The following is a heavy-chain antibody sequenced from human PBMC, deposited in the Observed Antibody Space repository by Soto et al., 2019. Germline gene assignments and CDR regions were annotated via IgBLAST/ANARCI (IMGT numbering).Heavy chain of an antibody. CDR2: IVPLPVTT. D-gene: IGHD6-19*01. J-gene: IGHJ3*01. Sequence: QVQLVQSGAAVRKPGSSVKVSCNASGGTFTKYAITWVRQAPRQVLEWMGGIVPLPVTTNYAQKFRGRVTISADESTSTAYLELSSLRSEDTAVYYCASGVGGLGGSSGWPDYAFDVWGQGTMVIVSS. CDR1: GGTFTKYA. V-gene: IGHV1-69*01. CDR3: ASGVGGLGGSSGWPDYAFDV.